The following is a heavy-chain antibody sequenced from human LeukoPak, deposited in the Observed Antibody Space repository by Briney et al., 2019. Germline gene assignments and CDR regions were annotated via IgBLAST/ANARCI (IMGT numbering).Heavy chain of an antibody. CDR2: IWYDGSNK. J-gene: IGHJ6*02. Sequence: GRSLRLSCAASGFTFSSYGMHWVRQAPGKGLEWVAVIWYDGSNKYYADSVKGRFTISRDNSKNTLYLQMNSLRAEDTAVYYCAKQRDYYYYGMDVWGQGTTVTVSS. CDR1: GFTFSSYG. V-gene: IGHV3-33*06. CDR3: AKQRDYYYYGMDV.